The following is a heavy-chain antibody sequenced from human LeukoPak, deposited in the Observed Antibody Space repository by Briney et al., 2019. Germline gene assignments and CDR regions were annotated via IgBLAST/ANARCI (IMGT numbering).Heavy chain of an antibody. J-gene: IGHJ3*02. CDR3: ASYSSGFDAFDI. V-gene: IGHV4-59*01. Sequence: SETLSLTCTVSGGSISSYYWSWIRQPPGKGLEWIGYIYYSGSTNYNPSLKSRVTISVDTSKNQFSLKLSSVTAADTAVHYCASYSSGFDAFDIWGQGTMVTVSS. CDR2: IYYSGST. CDR1: GGSISSYY. D-gene: IGHD6-19*01.